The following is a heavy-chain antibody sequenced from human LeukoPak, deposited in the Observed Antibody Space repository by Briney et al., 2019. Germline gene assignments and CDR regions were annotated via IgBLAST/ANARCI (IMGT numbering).Heavy chain of an antibody. V-gene: IGHV3-15*01. CDR1: GFIFSNAW. Sequence: GGSLRLSCAASGFIFSNAWMNWVRQAPGKGLEWIGRIKSKIDGRPTDYAAPVKGRFTISRDDSKSTLYLQMNGLKTEDTGVYYCTTERAVWFGELFDYYDYWGQGTLVTVSS. D-gene: IGHD3-10*01. J-gene: IGHJ4*02. CDR2: IKSKIDGRPT. CDR3: TTERAVWFGELFDYYDY.